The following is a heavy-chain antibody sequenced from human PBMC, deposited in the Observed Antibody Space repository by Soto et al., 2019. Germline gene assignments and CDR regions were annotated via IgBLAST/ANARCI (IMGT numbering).Heavy chain of an antibody. CDR2: IYYSGST. Sequence: SETLSLTCTVSGGSISSSIYYWGWIRQPPGKGLEWIGSIYYSGSTYYNPSLKSRVTVSVDTSKNQFSLKLSSVTAADTAVYYCARDQLELGYWGQGTLVTVSS. V-gene: IGHV4-39*02. CDR1: GGSISSSIYY. J-gene: IGHJ4*02. D-gene: IGHD1-1*01. CDR3: ARDQLELGY.